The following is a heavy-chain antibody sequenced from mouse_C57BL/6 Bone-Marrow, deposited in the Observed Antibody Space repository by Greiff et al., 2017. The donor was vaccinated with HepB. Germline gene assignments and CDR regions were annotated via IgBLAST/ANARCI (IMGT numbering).Heavy chain of an antibody. CDR3: ARKVVAFDV. CDR2: IDPSDSYT. D-gene: IGHD1-1*01. CDR1: GYTFTSYW. J-gene: IGHJ1*03. V-gene: IGHV1-50*01. Sequence: VKLQQPGAELVKPGASVKLSCKASGYTFTSYWMQWVKQRPGQGLEWIGEIDPSDSYTNYNQKFKGKATLTVDTSSSTAYMQLSSLTSEDSAVYYCARKVVAFDVWGTGTTVTVSS.